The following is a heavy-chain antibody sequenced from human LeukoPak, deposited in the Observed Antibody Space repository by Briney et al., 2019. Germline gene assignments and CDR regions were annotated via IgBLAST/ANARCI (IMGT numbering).Heavy chain of an antibody. CDR3: AKANPSYFSSTPFLFDY. D-gene: IGHD2-2*01. V-gene: IGHV1-2*02. J-gene: IGHJ4*02. CDR1: GYTFTGYY. Sequence: GASVKVSCEASGYTFTGYYMHWVRQAPGQGFEWMGWINPNSGDTNYAQKFQGRVTMTRDTSISTAHMELSRLRSDDTAVYYCAKANPSYFSSTPFLFDYWGQGTLVTVSS. CDR2: INPNSGDT.